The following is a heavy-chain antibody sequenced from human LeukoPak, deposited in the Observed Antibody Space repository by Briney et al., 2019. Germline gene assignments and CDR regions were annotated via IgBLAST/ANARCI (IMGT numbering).Heavy chain of an antibody. Sequence: GGSLRLSCAASGFTFSSYRMNWVRQAPGRGLEWVSSISSGSSYIYYADSVKGRFTISRDNAKNSQYLQMNSLRAEDTAVYYCARDPWTNSDYDGFDYWGQGTLVTVSS. D-gene: IGHD5-12*01. CDR1: GFTFSSYR. CDR2: ISSGSSYI. J-gene: IGHJ4*02. CDR3: ARDPWTNSDYDGFDY. V-gene: IGHV3-21*01.